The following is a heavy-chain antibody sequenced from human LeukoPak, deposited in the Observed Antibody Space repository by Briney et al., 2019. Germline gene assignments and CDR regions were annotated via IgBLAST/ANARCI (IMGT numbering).Heavy chain of an antibody. CDR1: GFTFDDYA. CDR3: AKDVYYYYYYGMDV. CDR2: ISWNSGSI. V-gene: IGHV3-9*01. J-gene: IGHJ6*02. Sequence: GGSLRLSCAASGFTFDDYAMHWVRQAPGKGLEWVSGISWNSGSIGYADSVKGRFTISRDNAKNSLYLQMNSLRAEDTALYYCAKDVYYYYYYGMDVWGQGTTVTVSS.